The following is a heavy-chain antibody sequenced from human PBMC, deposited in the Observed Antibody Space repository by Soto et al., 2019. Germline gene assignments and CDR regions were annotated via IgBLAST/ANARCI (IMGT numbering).Heavy chain of an antibody. V-gene: IGHV2-70*11. Sequence: SGPTLVNPTQTLTLTCTISGFSLSTDGMCVSWIRQPPGKALEWLARVDWNDDKYYSTSLKTRLTISKDTSKNQAVLTMTKLDPADTATYYCARVWWFGEKEYFQNWGQGTLVTVSS. CDR1: GFSLSTDGMC. D-gene: IGHD2-21*01. J-gene: IGHJ1*01. CDR2: VDWNDDK. CDR3: ARVWWFGEKEYFQN.